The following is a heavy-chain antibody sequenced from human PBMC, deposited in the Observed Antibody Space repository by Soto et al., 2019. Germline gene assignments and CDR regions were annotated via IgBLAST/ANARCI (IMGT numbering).Heavy chain of an antibody. CDR3: AKPADCSSTSCYYYYYYMDV. Sequence: GGSLRLSCAASGFTFSSYAMSWVRQAPGKGLEWVSAISGSGGSTYYADSVKGRFTISRDNSKNTLYLQMNSLRAEDTAVYYCAKPADCSSTSCYYYYYYMDVWGKGTTVTVSS. CDR1: GFTFSSYA. V-gene: IGHV3-23*01. CDR2: ISGSGGST. D-gene: IGHD2-2*01. J-gene: IGHJ6*03.